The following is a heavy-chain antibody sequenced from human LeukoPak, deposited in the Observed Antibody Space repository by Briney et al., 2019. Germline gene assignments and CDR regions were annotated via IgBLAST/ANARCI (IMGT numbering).Heavy chain of an antibody. Sequence: GGSLRLSCAASGFTFSSYWMSWVRQAPGKGLEWVANIKQDGSEKYYVDSVKGRFTISRDNAKNSLYLQMNSLRAEDTAVYYCARDLGYCSSTSCLYGGGFDYWGQGTLVTVSS. D-gene: IGHD2-2*01. CDR1: GFTFSSYW. CDR3: ARDLGYCSSTSCLYGGGFDY. V-gene: IGHV3-7*03. J-gene: IGHJ4*02. CDR2: IKQDGSEK.